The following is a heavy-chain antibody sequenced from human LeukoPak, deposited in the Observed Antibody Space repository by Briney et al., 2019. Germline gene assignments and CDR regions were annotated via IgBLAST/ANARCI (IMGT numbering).Heavy chain of an antibody. Sequence: PGGSLRLSCAASGFTFSGSAMHWVRQASGKGLEWVGRIRSKANSYATAYAASVKGRFTISRDDSKNTAYLQMNSLKTEDTAVYYCTSGSKELFDAFDIWGQGTMVTVSS. D-gene: IGHD3-10*01. V-gene: IGHV3-73*01. CDR3: TSGSKELFDAFDI. J-gene: IGHJ3*02. CDR1: GFTFSGSA. CDR2: IRSKANSYAT.